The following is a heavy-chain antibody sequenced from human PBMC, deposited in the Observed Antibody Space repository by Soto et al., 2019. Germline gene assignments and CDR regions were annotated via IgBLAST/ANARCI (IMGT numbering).Heavy chain of an antibody. CDR1: GFTFSSYA. CDR3: AKRGSGGSPTDAFDI. Sequence: EVQLLESGGGLVQPGGSLRLSCAASGFTFSSYAMSWVRQAPGKGLEWVSAISGSGGSTDYADAVKGRFTISRDNSKNTLYLHRNSLRAEDTAVYYCAKRGSGGSPTDAFDIWGQGTMVTVSS. V-gene: IGHV3-23*01. D-gene: IGHD2-15*01. CDR2: ISGSGGST. J-gene: IGHJ3*02.